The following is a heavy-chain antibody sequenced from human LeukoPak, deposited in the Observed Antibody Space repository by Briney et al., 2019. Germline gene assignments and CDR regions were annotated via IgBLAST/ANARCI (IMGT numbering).Heavy chain of an antibody. CDR2: IRYDGSNK. Sequence: PGGSLRLSCAASGFTFSSYGMHWVRQAPGKGLEWVAFIRYDGSNKYYADSVKGRFTISRDNSKNTLYLQMNSLRAEDTAVYYCARDRYDGLRFLPGAFDIWGQGTMVTVSS. D-gene: IGHD3-3*01. CDR1: GFTFSSYG. V-gene: IGHV3-30*02. J-gene: IGHJ3*02. CDR3: ARDRYDGLRFLPGAFDI.